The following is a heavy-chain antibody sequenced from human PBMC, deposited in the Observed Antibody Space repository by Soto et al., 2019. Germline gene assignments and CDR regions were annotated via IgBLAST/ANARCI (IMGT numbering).Heavy chain of an antibody. CDR2: IYWDDEK. CDR3: AHTRSITYYGGGGDFDY. Sequence: QITLKESGPTLVKPTQTLTLTCSFSGFSLTNSGVGVGWIRQPPGKALEWLAFIYWDDEKHYRPSLQSRLTVTKDTAQDQVVLKMTNMDPVDTATYYCAHTRSITYYGGGGDFDYWGQGTLVIVSS. CDR1: GFSLTNSGVG. D-gene: IGHD3-10*01. J-gene: IGHJ4*02. V-gene: IGHV2-5*02.